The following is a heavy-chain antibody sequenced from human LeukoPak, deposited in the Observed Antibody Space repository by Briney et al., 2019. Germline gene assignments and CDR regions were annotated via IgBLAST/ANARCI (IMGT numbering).Heavy chain of an antibody. CDR3: ARHWDDYSNQG. V-gene: IGHV4-34*01. Sequence: PSETLSLTCAVYGGSFSGYYWSCIRQPPGKGLEWIGEINHSGSTNYNPSLKSRVTISVDTSKNQFSLKLSSVTAADTAVYYCARHWDDYSNQGWGQGTLVTVSS. D-gene: IGHD4-11*01. CDR1: GGSFSGYY. J-gene: IGHJ4*02. CDR2: INHSGST.